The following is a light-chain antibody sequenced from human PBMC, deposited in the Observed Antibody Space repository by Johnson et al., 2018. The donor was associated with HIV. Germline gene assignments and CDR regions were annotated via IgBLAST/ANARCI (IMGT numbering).Light chain of an antibody. Sequence: HSVLTQPPSVSAAPGQKVTISCSGSSSNIGNNYVSWYQQLPGTAPKLVIYENNKRPSGIPDRFSGSKSGTSATLGITGLQTGDEADYHCGTWDSSLSAGVFGTGTKVTVL. CDR2: ENN. V-gene: IGLV1-51*02. J-gene: IGLJ1*01. CDR1: SSNIGNNY. CDR3: GTWDSSLSAGV.